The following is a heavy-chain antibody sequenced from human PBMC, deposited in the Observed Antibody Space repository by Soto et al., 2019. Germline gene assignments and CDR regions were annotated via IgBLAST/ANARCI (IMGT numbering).Heavy chain of an antibody. CDR1: RDKVSSSTAA. V-gene: IGHV6-1*01. CDR2: TYYRSRWYN. Sequence: SQTLSLTCATSRDKVSSSTAASNSIRHSPSRGLEWLGRTYYRSRWYNDYAVSVRSRITVNPDTSKNQFSLHLNSVTPEDTAVYYCAVTSRRPWYYMDVCDTGPMVTL. J-gene: IGHJ6*03. CDR3: AVTSRRPWYYMDV. D-gene: IGHD4-4*01.